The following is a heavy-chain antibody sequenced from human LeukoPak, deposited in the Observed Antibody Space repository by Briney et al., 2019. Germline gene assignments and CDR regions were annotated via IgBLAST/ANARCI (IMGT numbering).Heavy chain of an antibody. J-gene: IGHJ3*02. D-gene: IGHD3-22*01. Sequence: PGGSLRLSCAASGFAFSSYAMSWVRQAPGKGLEWVSAISGSGGSTYYADSVKGRFTISRDNSKNTLYLQMNSLRAEDTAVYYCAKPDTSSGNAFDIWGQGTMVTVSS. CDR3: AKPDTSSGNAFDI. CDR1: GFAFSSYA. V-gene: IGHV3-23*01. CDR2: ISGSGGST.